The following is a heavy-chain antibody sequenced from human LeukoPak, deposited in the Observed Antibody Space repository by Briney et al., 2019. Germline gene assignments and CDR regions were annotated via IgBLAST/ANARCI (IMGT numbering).Heavy chain of an antibody. CDR3: ARQSLYSMQFDP. J-gene: IGHJ5*02. CDR2: IYSPGT. D-gene: IGHD6-13*01. V-gene: IGHV4-61*02. Sequence: SQTLSLTCTVSAGSINSGDYYWSWIRQPAGKGLEWIGRIYSPGTNYNYNPSLKSRVTISIDTSKNQFSLKLTSVTAADTAVYYCARQSLYSMQFDPWGQGTLVTVSS. CDR1: AGSINSGDYY.